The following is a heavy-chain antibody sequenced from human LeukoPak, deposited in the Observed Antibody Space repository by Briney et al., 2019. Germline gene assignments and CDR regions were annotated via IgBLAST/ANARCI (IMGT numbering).Heavy chain of an antibody. V-gene: IGHV1-18*01. D-gene: IGHD3-22*01. CDR3: ARDGTWGRYYYDSTGYDYYFDY. CDR2: ISPYSGNT. Sequence: ASVEVSCKASGYTFTSYGISWVRQAPGQGLEWMGWISPYSGNTNYAQKLQGRVTMTTDTSTSTAYMELRSLRSDDTAVYYCARDGTWGRYYYDSTGYDYYFDYWGQGTLVTVSS. CDR1: GYTFTSYG. J-gene: IGHJ4*02.